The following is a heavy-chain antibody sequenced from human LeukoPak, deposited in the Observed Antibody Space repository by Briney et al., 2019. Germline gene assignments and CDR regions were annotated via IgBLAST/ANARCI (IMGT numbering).Heavy chain of an antibody. Sequence: PSETLSLTCAVYGGSFSGYYWSWIRQPPGKGLEWIGEINHSGSTNYNPSLKSRVTISVDTSKNQFSLKLSSVTAADTAVYYCASGSGKERYFDWLLTDHYYHYMDVWGKGTTVTVSS. CDR3: ASGSGKERYFDWLLTDHYYHYMDV. J-gene: IGHJ6*03. CDR1: GGSFSGYY. CDR2: INHSGST. V-gene: IGHV4-34*01. D-gene: IGHD3-9*01.